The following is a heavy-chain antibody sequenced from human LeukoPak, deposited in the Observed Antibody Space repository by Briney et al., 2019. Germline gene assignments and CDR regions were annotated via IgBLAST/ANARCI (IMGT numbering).Heavy chain of an antibody. CDR3: ARDVRIYLWLDSFSTDV. CDR2: IKHDGSEQ. CDR1: GFPFSSYW. J-gene: IGHJ6*04. V-gene: IGHV3-7*01. D-gene: IGHD6-19*01. Sequence: PGGSLRLSCAVSGFPFSSYWMSWVRQTPWKGLEWVANIKHDGSEQYYVDSVKGRFTISRDNAKNSLFLQMNSLRVEDTAVYYCARDVRIYLWLDSFSTDVWGRGTTVTVSS.